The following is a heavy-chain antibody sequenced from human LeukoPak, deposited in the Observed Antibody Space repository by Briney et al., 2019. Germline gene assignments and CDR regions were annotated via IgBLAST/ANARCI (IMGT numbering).Heavy chain of an antibody. CDR3: AKALASAPVDC. V-gene: IGHV3-23*01. CDR1: GFTFSDYA. D-gene: IGHD2-15*01. CDR2: ISGSGGST. Sequence: GGSLRLSCAASGFTFSDYAMTWVRQAPGKGLEWVSGISGSGGSTYYADSVKGRFTFSRDNSKNTLYLQMNSLRAEDTAVYYCAKALASAPVDCWGQGTLVTVSS. J-gene: IGHJ4*02.